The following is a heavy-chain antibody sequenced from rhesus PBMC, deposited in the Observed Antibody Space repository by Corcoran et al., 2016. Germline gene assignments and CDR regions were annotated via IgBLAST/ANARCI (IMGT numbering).Heavy chain of an antibody. Sequence: QVQLQESGPGLVKPSETLSLSCAVAGGSFSSYWWRWISQPPGKGLEWIGEINGNRGSTNYNPTRKSRVAIAKDASKNQFSLKLSSVTAADTAVYYCARCDSNRFDYWGQGVLVTVSS. D-gene: IGHD4-23*01. CDR2: INGNRGST. V-gene: IGHV4-80*01. CDR1: GGSFSSYW. CDR3: ARCDSNRFDY. J-gene: IGHJ4*01.